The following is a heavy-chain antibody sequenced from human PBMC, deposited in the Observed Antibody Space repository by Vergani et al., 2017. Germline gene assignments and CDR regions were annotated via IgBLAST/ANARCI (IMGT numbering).Heavy chain of an antibody. CDR1: GVPVTDYN. CDR3: AGDTHSWQRADR. V-gene: IGHV4-59*02. Sequence: QAQLQESGPGLVKPSETLSPTCHVFGVPVTDYNCNWIRQAPGKGLGWIGSLSTTGGATHASHNPSLKSRVSISVDTSKSQFSLRLTSVTAADSAIYYCAGDTHSWQRADRWGQGLLVSVSS. J-gene: IGHJ5*02. CDR2: LSTTGGA. D-gene: IGHD6-13*01.